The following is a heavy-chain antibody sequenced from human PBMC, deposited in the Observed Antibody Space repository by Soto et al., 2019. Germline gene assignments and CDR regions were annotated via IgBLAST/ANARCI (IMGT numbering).Heavy chain of an antibody. CDR1: GYTFSSHG. Sequence: QGQLVQSGAEMKKPGASVKVSCKASGYTFSSHGINWVRQAPGQRLEWVGWISADDGYTNYAQNLQDRVIMTTDTSTSTAYMELTSLRSDDTAVYYCARDVFYWGQGTLVTVSS. CDR3: ARDVFY. V-gene: IGHV1-18*01. J-gene: IGHJ4*02. CDR2: ISADDGYT.